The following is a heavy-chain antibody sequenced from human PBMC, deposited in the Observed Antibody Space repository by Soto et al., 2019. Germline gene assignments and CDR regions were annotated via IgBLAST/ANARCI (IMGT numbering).Heavy chain of an antibody. Sequence: GASVKVSCKASGYTFTSYGISWVRQAPGQGLEWMGWISAYNGNTNYAQKLQGRVTMTTDTSTSTAYMELRSLRSDDTAVYYCARGAQRYCSSTSCYAGGDDYWGQGTLVTVSS. V-gene: IGHV1-18*01. D-gene: IGHD2-2*01. J-gene: IGHJ4*02. CDR1: GYTFTSYG. CDR2: ISAYNGNT. CDR3: ARGAQRYCSSTSCYAGGDDY.